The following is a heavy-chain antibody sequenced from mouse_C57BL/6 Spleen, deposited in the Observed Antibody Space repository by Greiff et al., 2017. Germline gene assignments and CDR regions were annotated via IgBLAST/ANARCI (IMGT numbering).Heavy chain of an antibody. D-gene: IGHD1-1*01. Sequence: VQLQQSGAELVMPGASVKLSCKASGYTFTSYWMHWVKQRPGQGLEWIGEIDPSDSYTNYHQKFKGKSTLTVDKSSSTAYMQLSSLTSEDSAVFYCARGTTVVDWGQGTTLTVSS. V-gene: IGHV1-69*01. CDR3: ARGTTVVD. J-gene: IGHJ2*01. CDR2: IDPSDSYT. CDR1: GYTFTSYW.